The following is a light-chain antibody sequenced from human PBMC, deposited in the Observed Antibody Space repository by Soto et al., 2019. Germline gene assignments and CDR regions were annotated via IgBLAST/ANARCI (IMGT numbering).Light chain of an antibody. V-gene: IGLV1-44*01. Sequence: QSVLTQSPSASGTPGQRVTISCSGSRSNVGTNSVNWYQLLPGTAPKLLMYTNNQRPSGVPDRFSGSKSGTSASLAISGLQSDDDADYYCEAWDDSLNGVVFGGGTKVTVL. J-gene: IGLJ2*01. CDR1: RSNVGTNS. CDR2: TNN. CDR3: EAWDDSLNGVV.